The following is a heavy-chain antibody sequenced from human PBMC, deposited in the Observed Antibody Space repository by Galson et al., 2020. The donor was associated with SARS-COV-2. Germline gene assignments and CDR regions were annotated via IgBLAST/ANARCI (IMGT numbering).Heavy chain of an antibody. Sequence: SETLSLTCTVSSASVTSGSYYWSWIRQPPGKGLESIGYIYYTGRTNYNPSLKSRAAISLDTSKNQFSLKLNSVSAADTAVYYCAREGYYFSSSGFRYWSFDLWGRGTLVTVSS. D-gene: IGHD3-22*01. V-gene: IGHV4-61*01. CDR2: IYYTGRT. J-gene: IGHJ2*01. CDR3: AREGYYFSSSGFRYWSFDL. CDR1: SASVTSGSYY.